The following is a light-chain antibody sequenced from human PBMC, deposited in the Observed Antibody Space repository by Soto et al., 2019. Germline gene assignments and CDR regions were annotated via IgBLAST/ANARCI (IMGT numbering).Light chain of an antibody. CDR3: QQYNSYPIT. Sequence: DIQMTQSPSTLSASVGDRVTITCRASRSISSWLAWYQQKPGKAPKLLIYKASSLESGVPSRFSGSGSGTDFTLTISSLQPDDFATYYCQQYNSYPITFGQGTRLEIK. CDR1: RSISSW. V-gene: IGKV1-5*03. J-gene: IGKJ5*01. CDR2: KAS.